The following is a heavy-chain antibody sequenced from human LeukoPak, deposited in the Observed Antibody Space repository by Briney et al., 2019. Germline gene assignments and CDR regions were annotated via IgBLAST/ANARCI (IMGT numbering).Heavy chain of an antibody. D-gene: IGHD4-17*01. CDR3: ARDPGPSTVTTKDY. V-gene: IGHV1-18*01. Sequence: ASVKVSCKASGYTFTSYGISWVRQAPGQGLEWMGWISAYNGNTNYAQKLQGRVAMTTDTSTSTAYMELRSLRSDDTAVYYCARDPGPSTVTTKDYWGQGTLVTVSS. CDR1: GYTFTSYG. J-gene: IGHJ4*02. CDR2: ISAYNGNT.